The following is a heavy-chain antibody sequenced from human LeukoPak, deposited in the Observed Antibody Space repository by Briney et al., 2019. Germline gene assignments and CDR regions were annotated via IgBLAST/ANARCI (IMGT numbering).Heavy chain of an antibody. CDR3: ARVTRGTIVVVIKGAFDI. V-gene: IGHV3-23*01. Sequence: GGSLRLSCAASGFTLSNYAMNWVRQAPGKGLEWVSGISYIDVETYYADSVKGRFTISSDNSMNTLYLQMNSLTVEDTAVYYCARVTRGTIVVVIKGAFDIWGQGTMVTVSS. J-gene: IGHJ3*02. CDR1: GFTLSNYA. D-gene: IGHD3-22*01. CDR2: ISYIDVET.